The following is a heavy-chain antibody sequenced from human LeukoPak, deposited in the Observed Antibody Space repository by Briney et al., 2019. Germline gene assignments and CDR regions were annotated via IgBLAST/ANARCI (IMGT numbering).Heavy chain of an antibody. V-gene: IGHV3-30*02. CDR3: AKDRCSNGIGCYYYYMDV. D-gene: IGHD2-8*01. Sequence: GGSLRLSCAASGFTFRSYGMHWVRQAPGKGLEWVAYIQNDGSNEQYADSVRGRFSISRDSSKNILYLQMNSLRAEDTAVYYCAKDRCSNGIGCYYYYMDVWGKGTTVTVSS. CDR1: GFTFRSYG. J-gene: IGHJ6*03. CDR2: IQNDGSNE.